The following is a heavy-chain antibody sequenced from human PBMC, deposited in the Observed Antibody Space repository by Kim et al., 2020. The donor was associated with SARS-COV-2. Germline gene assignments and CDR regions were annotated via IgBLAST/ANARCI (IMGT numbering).Heavy chain of an antibody. CDR3: ASTDIVVVPAALDV. Sequence: NPPLKSRVTISVDTSKNQFSLKLSAVTAADTAVYYCASTDIVVVPAALDVWGQGTTVTVSS. J-gene: IGHJ6*02. D-gene: IGHD2-2*01. V-gene: IGHV4-34*01.